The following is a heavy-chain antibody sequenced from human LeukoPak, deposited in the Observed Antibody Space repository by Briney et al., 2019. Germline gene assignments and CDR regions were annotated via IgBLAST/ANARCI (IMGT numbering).Heavy chain of an antibody. D-gene: IGHD6-13*01. CDR1: GDSITNYY. J-gene: IGHJ4*02. CDR3: ARQASPGYSSSWAPYYFDY. Sequence: SETLSLTCSVSGDSITNYYWSWIRQPPGKGLEWIGYISYSGSTNYNPSLKSRVTISVDTSKNQFSLKLSSVTAADTAVYYCARQASPGYSSSWAPYYFDYWGQGTLVTVSS. CDR2: ISYSGST. V-gene: IGHV4-59*01.